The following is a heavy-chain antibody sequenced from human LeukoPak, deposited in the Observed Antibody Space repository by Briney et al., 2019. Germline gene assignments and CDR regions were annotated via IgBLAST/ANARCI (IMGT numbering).Heavy chain of an antibody. D-gene: IGHD5-18*01. V-gene: IGHV1-24*01. Sequence: ASVKVSCKVSGYTLTELSMHWVRQAPGEGLEWMGGFDPEDGETIYAQKFQGRVTMTEDTSTDTAYMELSSLRSEGTAVYYCARAAERGYSYGVDYWGQGTLVTVSS. CDR2: FDPEDGET. CDR3: ARAAERGYSYGVDY. CDR1: GYTLTELS. J-gene: IGHJ4*02.